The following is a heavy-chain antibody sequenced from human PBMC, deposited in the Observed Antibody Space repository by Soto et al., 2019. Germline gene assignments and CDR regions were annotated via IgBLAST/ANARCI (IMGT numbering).Heavy chain of an antibody. D-gene: IGHD6-13*01. CDR2: IYYSGST. Sequence: PSETLSLTCTVSGGSISSYYWSWIRQPPGKGLEWIGYIYYSGSTNYNPSLKSRVTISVDTSKNQFSLKLSSVTTADTAVYYCARALLNSSWEYYFDYWGQGTLVTGSS. V-gene: IGHV4-59*01. CDR3: ARALLNSSWEYYFDY. CDR1: GGSISSYY. J-gene: IGHJ4*02.